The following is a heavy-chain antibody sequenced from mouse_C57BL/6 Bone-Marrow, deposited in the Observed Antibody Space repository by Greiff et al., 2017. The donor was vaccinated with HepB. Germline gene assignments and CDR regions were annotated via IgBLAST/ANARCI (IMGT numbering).Heavy chain of an antibody. CDR3: ARPNSSGYAMDY. D-gene: IGHD3-2*02. J-gene: IGHJ4*01. CDR2: INPYNGGT. V-gene: IGHV1-19*01. Sequence: EVQLQQSGPVLVKPGASVKMSCKASGYTFTDYYMNWVKQSHGKSLEWIGVINPYNGGTSYNQKFKGKATLTVDKSSSTAYMELNSLTSEDSAVYYCARPNSSGYAMDYWGQGTSVTVSS. CDR1: GYTFTDYY.